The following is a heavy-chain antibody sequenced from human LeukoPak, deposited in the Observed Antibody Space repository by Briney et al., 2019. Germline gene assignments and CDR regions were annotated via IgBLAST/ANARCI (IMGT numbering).Heavy chain of an antibody. V-gene: IGHV4-30-2*03. CDR1: GGSISSGSYY. CDR2: IYYSGST. CDR3: ARRYGYNTIDY. Sequence: PSQTLSLTCTVSGGSISSGSYYWSWIRQPAGKGLEWIGSIYYSGSTYYNPSLKSRVTISVDTSKNQFSLKLSSVTAADTAVYYCARRYGYNTIDYWGQGTLVTVSS. D-gene: IGHD5-24*01. J-gene: IGHJ4*02.